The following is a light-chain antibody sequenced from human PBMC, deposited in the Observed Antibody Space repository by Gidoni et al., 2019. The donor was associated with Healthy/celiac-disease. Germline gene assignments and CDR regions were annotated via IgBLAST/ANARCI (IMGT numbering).Light chain of an antibody. V-gene: IGLV2-8*01. CDR3: SSYAGSNKGDV. CDR1: SSDVGGYNY. CDR2: EVS. J-gene: IGLJ1*01. Sequence: QSALPQPPSASGSPGQSVTISCTGTSSDVGGYNYVSWYQQHPGKAPKLMIYEVSKRPSGVPDRFSGSKSGNTASLTVSGLQAEDEADYYCSSYAGSNKGDVFGTGTKVTVL.